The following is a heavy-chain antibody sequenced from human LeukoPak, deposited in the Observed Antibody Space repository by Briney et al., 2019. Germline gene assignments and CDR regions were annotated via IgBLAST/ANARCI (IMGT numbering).Heavy chain of an antibody. Sequence: GRSLRLSCAASGFTFDDYAMFWVRQAPGKGLEWVSGISWNSKNIGYAASVRGRFTISRDNAKNSLYLQMNSLRAEDTAFYYCAKGNRDSSGFYYYYGMDVWGQGTTVTVSS. CDR3: AKGNRDSSGFYYYYGMDV. J-gene: IGHJ6*02. CDR2: ISWNSKNI. CDR1: GFTFDDYA. V-gene: IGHV3-9*01. D-gene: IGHD3-22*01.